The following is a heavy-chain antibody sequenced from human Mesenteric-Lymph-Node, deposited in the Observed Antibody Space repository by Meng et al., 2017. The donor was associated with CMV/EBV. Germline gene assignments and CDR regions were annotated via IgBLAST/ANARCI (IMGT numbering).Heavy chain of an antibody. D-gene: IGHD2/OR15-2a*01. CDR2: IYGTGIT. CDR1: GVSVPSGAYH. Sequence: QVQLPESGPGLVNPSASLSLTFIVSGVSVPSGAYHWSWIRQSPGKGLEWIGYIYGTGITIYNPSLKSRVTILLETSKNQFSLKLNSVTTADTAVYYCAKSRSSTPGIVDDWGQGTLVTVFS. V-gene: IGHV4-61*08. CDR3: AKSRSSTPGIVDD. J-gene: IGHJ4*02.